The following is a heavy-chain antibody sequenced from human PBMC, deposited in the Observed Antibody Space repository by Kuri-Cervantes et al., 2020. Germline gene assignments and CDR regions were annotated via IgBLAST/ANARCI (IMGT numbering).Heavy chain of an antibody. J-gene: IGHJ4*02. Sequence: GESLKISCAASGFTFSSYSMSWVRQAPGKGLEWVSAVSGPGTSTFYTDSVKGRFTISRDNSKDTLYLQMNSLRAGDTAIYYCAARWFNWGQGTLVTVSS. V-gene: IGHV3-23*01. CDR1: GFTFSSYS. CDR2: VSGPGTST. CDR3: AARWFN. D-gene: IGHD3-10*01.